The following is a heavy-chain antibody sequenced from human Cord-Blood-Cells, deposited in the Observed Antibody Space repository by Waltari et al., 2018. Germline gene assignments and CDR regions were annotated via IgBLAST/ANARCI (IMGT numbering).Heavy chain of an antibody. Sequence: QVPLQEPGPGLGKPSETLSLTCTVSGGSISSYSWSWIGQPAGKGLEGFERIYTSGSTNYNPSLKSRVTMSVDTSKNQFSLKLSSVTAADTAVYYCARDPGDFWSGYNNWFDPWGQGTLVTVSS. CDR3: ARDPGDFWSGYNNWFDP. D-gene: IGHD3-3*01. V-gene: IGHV4-4*07. CDR1: GGSISSYS. CDR2: IYTSGST. J-gene: IGHJ5*02.